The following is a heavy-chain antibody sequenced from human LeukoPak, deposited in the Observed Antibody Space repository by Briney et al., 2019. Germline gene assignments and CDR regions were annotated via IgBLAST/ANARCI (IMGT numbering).Heavy chain of an antibody. D-gene: IGHD3-22*01. CDR2: INPNSGGT. J-gene: IGHJ3*02. CDR1: GYTFTGYY. Sequence: ASVKVSCKASGYTFTGYYMHWVRQAPGQGLEWMGWINPNSGGTNYAQKFQGRVTMTRDASISTAYMELSRLRSDDTAVYYCARATGYYYETSGSYHHAFDIWGQGTMVTVSS. V-gene: IGHV1-2*02. CDR3: ARATGYYYETSGSYHHAFDI.